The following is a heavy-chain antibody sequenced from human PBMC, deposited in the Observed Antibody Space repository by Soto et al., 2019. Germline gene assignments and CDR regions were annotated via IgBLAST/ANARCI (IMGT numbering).Heavy chain of an antibody. CDR2: ISAHNGNT. Sequence: QVHLVQSGAEVKKPGASVKVSCKGSGYTFTSYGITWVRHAPGQGLEWMGWISAHNGNTNYAQKLQGRVTVTSNTSTRPAYMELGSLSADDTAVDYCARGGDGDYWGQGALVTVSS. J-gene: IGHJ4*02. D-gene: IGHD3-16*01. V-gene: IGHV1-18*01. CDR3: ARGGDGDY. CDR1: GYTFTSYG.